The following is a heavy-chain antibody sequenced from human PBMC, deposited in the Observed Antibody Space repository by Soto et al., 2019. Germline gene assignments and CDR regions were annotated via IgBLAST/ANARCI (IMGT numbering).Heavy chain of an antibody. Sequence: EVQLLESGGGLVQPGESLRLSCAASGFTFSSYAMSWVRQAPGKGLEWVSAISGSDDSTYYADSVKGRFTTSRDNSKNTLYLQMNILRAEDTAVYYCAKRSSSSTFDYWGQGTLVTVSS. CDR2: ISGSDDST. CDR1: GFTFSSYA. J-gene: IGHJ4*02. CDR3: AKRSSSSTFDY. D-gene: IGHD6-6*01. V-gene: IGHV3-23*01.